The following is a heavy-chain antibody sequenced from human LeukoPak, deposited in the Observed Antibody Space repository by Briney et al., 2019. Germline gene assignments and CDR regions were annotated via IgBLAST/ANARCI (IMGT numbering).Heavy chain of an antibody. CDR3: AKGAGSKYYYMDV. Sequence: GGSLRLSCAASGFTFSCYGMHWVRQAPGKGLEWVAFIRYDGSNKYYADSVKGRFTISRDNSKNTLYLQMNSLRAEDTAVYYCAKGAGSKYYYMDVWGKGTTVTVSS. CDR2: IRYDGSNK. D-gene: IGHD5-24*01. V-gene: IGHV3-30*02. CDR1: GFTFSCYG. J-gene: IGHJ6*03.